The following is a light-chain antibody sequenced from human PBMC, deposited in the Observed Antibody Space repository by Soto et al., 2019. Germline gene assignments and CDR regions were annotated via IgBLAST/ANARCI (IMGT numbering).Light chain of an antibody. Sequence: EIVMTQSPATLSVSPGERVTLSCRASQSVSSRLAWYQQKPGQAPRLLIYGASTRATGIPARFSGSGSGTEFTLTLSSLQSEDFAVYYCQQYNNWPPEYTFGQGTKLEIK. CDR1: QSVSSR. CDR3: QQYNNWPPEYT. V-gene: IGKV3-15*01. CDR2: GAS. J-gene: IGKJ2*01.